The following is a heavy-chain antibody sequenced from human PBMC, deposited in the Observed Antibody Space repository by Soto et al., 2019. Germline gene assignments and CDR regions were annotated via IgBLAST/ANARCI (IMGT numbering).Heavy chain of an antibody. CDR3: ARLYTDYDYCSAMDV. Sequence: QVQLVQSGAEVKKPGASVKVSCKASGYTFTRYGISWVRQAPGQGLEWMGWISAYNGNTNYAQKLQGRVTMTKDTTTSTAYMEQRILITDDTAGYYCARLYTDYDYCSAMDVWGQGTTVTVSS. J-gene: IGHJ6*02. CDR1: GYTFTRYG. D-gene: IGHD4-4*01. CDR2: ISAYNGNT. V-gene: IGHV1-18*01.